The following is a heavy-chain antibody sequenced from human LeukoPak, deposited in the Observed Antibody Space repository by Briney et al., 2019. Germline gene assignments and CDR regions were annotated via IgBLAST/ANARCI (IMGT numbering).Heavy chain of an antibody. D-gene: IGHD3-16*01. Sequence: GGSLRLSCAASGFTFSSYGMHWVRQAPGKGLEWVAFIRYDGSNKYYADSVKGRFTISRDNSKNTLYLQMNSLRAEDTAVYYCARFGQHRVGYYMDVWGKGTTVAVSS. J-gene: IGHJ6*03. CDR1: GFTFSSYG. CDR3: ARFGQHRVGYYMDV. CDR2: IRYDGSNK. V-gene: IGHV3-30*02.